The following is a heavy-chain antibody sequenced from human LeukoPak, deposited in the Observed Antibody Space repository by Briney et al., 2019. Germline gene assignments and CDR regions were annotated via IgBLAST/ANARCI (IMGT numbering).Heavy chain of an antibody. CDR1: GYTLTELS. V-gene: IGHV1-24*01. CDR2: FDPEDGET. D-gene: IGHD6-13*01. J-gene: IGHJ4*02. CDR3: ARRGYSSSWYVY. Sequence: ASVKVSCKVSGYTLTELSMHWVRQAPGKGLEWMGGFDPEDGETIYAQKFQGRVTMTEDTSTDTAYMELRSLRSEDTAVYYCARRGYSSSWYVYWGQGTLVTVSS.